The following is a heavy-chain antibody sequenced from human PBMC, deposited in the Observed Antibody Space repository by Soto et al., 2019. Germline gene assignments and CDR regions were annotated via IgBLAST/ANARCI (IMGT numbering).Heavy chain of an antibody. CDR3: ARVYGGSSGLYWYFDF. CDR1: GFPFGGNA. D-gene: IGHD6-6*01. CDR2: VGRTGTNT. J-gene: IGHJ2*01. V-gene: IGHV3-23*01. Sequence: EVQLLESGGDLAQPGGPLSLSGAALGFPFGGNARSGVGQAPGKGWDGVSTVGRTGTNTYYADSGKGRFTISRDNSKNTLYVQMNSLRAEDTAVYYCARVYGGSSGLYWYFDFWGRGTLVTVSS.